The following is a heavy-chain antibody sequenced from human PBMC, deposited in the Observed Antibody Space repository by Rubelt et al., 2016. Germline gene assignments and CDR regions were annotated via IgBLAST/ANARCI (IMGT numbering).Heavy chain of an antibody. D-gene: IGHD3-22*01. CDR2: INPNSGGT. J-gene: IGHJ4*02. V-gene: IGHV1-2*02. CDR3: ARFAIGGHSSGYLFDY. CDR1: GYTFTGYY. Sequence: QVQLVQSGAEVKKPGASVKVSCKASGYTFTGYYMHWVRQAPGQGLEWMGWINPNSGGTNYAQKLQVRCTVTGDTSISPAYMELSRLRSDDTAVYYCARFAIGGHSSGYLFDYWGQGTLVTVSS.